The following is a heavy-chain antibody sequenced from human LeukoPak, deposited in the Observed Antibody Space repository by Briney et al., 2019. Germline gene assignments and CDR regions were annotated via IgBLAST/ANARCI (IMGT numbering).Heavy chain of an antibody. V-gene: IGHV3-7*01. Sequence: GGSLRLSCVASGFTFSSYWMSWVRQAPGKGLEWVANIKQDGSEKYYVDSVKGRFTISRDNAKNSLYLQMNSLRAEDTAVYYCARGWLFLDYWGQGTLVTVSS. D-gene: IGHD3-22*01. CDR3: ARGWLFLDY. CDR1: GFTFSSYW. J-gene: IGHJ4*02. CDR2: IKQDGSEK.